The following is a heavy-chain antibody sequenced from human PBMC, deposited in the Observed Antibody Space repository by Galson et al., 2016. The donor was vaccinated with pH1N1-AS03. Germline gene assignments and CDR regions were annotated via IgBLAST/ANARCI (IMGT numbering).Heavy chain of an antibody. Sequence: SVKVSCKASGYTFTGNYLHWVRQAPGQGLEWVGWINPNNGDTSYAQKFQGRVAMTRDTSISTAFLELSSLRSDDTAVFYCAGVLFGIVMGESSAFDLWGQGTMVTVSS. D-gene: IGHD2/OR15-2a*01. CDR2: INPNNGDT. CDR1: GYTFTGNY. CDR3: AGVLFGIVMGESSAFDL. V-gene: IGHV1-2*02. J-gene: IGHJ3*01.